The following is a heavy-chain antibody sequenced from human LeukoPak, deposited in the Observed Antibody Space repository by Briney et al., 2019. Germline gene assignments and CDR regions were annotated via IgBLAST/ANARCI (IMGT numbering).Heavy chain of an antibody. V-gene: IGHV4-31*01. CDR1: GGSISIGGYY. CDR2: IYYSGST. CDR3: ARDRGRDTVTTFGWFDP. Sequence: SETLSLTCTVSGGSISIGGYYWSWIRQHPGKGLEWIGYIYYSGSTYYNPSLKSQVTISVDTSKNQFSLKLSSVTAADTAVYYCARDRGRDTVTTFGWFDPWGQGTLVTVSS. D-gene: IGHD4-11*01. J-gene: IGHJ5*02.